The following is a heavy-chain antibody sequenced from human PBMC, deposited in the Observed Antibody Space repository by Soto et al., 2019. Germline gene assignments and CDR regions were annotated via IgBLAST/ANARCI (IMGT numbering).Heavy chain of an antibody. V-gene: IGHV4-34*01. CDR1: GGSFSGYY. CDR2: INHSGST. D-gene: IGHD6-13*01. J-gene: IGHJ4*02. Sequence: PSETLSLTCAVYGGSFSGYYWSWIRQPPGKGLEWIGEINHSGSTNYNPSLKSRVTISVDTSKNQFSLKLSSVTAADTAVYYCARGLGAAAAANFDYWGQGTLVTVSS. CDR3: ARGLGAAAAANFDY.